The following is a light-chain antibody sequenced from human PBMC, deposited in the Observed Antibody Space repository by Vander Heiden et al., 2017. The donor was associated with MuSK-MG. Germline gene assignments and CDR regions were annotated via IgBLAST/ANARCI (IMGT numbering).Light chain of an antibody. V-gene: IGLV2-14*01. J-gene: IGLJ1*01. Sequence: QSALTQPASVSGSPGQSVTISCTGTSSDVGGYNYVSWDQQHPGKAPKLMIYDVSNRPSGVSNRFSGSKSGNTASLTISGLQAEDEADYYCSSYTSSSTLGVFGTGTKVTVL. CDR3: SSYTSSSTLGV. CDR1: SSDVGGYNY. CDR2: DVS.